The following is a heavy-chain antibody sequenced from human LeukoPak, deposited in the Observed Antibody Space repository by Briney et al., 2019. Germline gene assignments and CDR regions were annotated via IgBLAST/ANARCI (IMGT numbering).Heavy chain of an antibody. CDR2: IYTSGST. D-gene: IGHD3-10*01. J-gene: IGHJ5*02. Sequence: PSETLSLTCTVSGGSISSYYWSWIRQPAGKGLEWIGRIYTSGSTNYNPSLKSRVTISVDTSKNQFSLKLSPVTAADTAVYYCARDITSGTNWFDPWGQGTLVTVSS. V-gene: IGHV4-4*07. CDR3: ARDITSGTNWFDP. CDR1: GGSISSYY.